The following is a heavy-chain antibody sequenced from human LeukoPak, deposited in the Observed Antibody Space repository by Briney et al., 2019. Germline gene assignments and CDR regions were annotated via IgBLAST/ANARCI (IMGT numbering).Heavy chain of an antibody. J-gene: IGHJ4*02. D-gene: IGHD3-10*01. CDR2: ISGSGGST. CDR1: GFTFSSYA. V-gene: IGHV3-23*01. Sequence: GGSLRLSCAASGFTFSSYAMSWVRQAPGKGLEWVSAISGSGGSTYYADSVKGRFTIPRDNSKNTLYLQMNSLRAEDTAVYYCARAKPKNMVRGLIMRRESRYYFDYWGLGTLVTVSS. CDR3: ARAKPKNMVRGLIMRRESRYYFDY.